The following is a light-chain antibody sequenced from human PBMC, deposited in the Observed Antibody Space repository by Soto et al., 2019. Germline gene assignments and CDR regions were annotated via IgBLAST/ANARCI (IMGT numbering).Light chain of an antibody. CDR3: GTWDESLGAGV. CDR1: GSNIGRNY. V-gene: IGLV1-51*01. Sequence: QSVLTHPASLSATPGEKVTISCSGRGSNIGRNYVSWYRQFPGTAPQLLIYDDNKRHSGVPDRMSGSRYGTSASLAIAGLQPGDEADYYCGTWDESLGAGVFGGVTKVTVL. J-gene: IGLJ2*01. CDR2: DDN.